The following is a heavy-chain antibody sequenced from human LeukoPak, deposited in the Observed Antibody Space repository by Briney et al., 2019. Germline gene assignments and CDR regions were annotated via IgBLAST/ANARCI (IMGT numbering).Heavy chain of an antibody. V-gene: IGHV3-7*01. J-gene: IGHJ3*02. CDR1: GFTFSSYW. Sequence: GGSLRLSCAASGFTFSSYWMSWVRQAPGKGLEWVANIKQDGSEKYYVDSVEGRFTISRDNAKNSLYLQMNSLRAEETAVYYCASVKGYAFDIWGQGTMVIVSS. CDR2: IKQDGSEK. D-gene: IGHD1-1*01. CDR3: ASVKGYAFDI.